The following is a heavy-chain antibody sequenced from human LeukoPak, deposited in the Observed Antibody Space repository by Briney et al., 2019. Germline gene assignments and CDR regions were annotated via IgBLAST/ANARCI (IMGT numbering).Heavy chain of an antibody. V-gene: IGHV3-7*01. D-gene: IGHD6-13*01. CDR2: IKQDGSEK. CDR1: GLTFSSYW. Sequence: PGGSLRLSCVASGLTFSSYWMSWVRQAPGKGLEGVANIKQDGSEKYYVDSVKGRFSISRDNAKNSLFLQMNSLRAEDTAVYYCTRTFSGSWDYWGQGTLVTVSS. J-gene: IGHJ4*02. CDR3: TRTFSGSWDY.